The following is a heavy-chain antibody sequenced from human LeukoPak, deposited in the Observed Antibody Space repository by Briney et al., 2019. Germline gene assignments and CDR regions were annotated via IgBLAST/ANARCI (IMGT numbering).Heavy chain of an antibody. CDR3: ARDVPPQDSSGYYYFDY. V-gene: IGHV4-39*07. D-gene: IGHD3-22*01. J-gene: IGHJ4*02. Sequence: SETLSLTCTVSGGSISSSSYYWGWIRQPPGTGLEWIGSIYYSGSTYYNPSLKSRVTISVDTSKNQFSLKLSSVTAADTAVYYCARDVPPQDSSGYYYFDYWGQGTLVTVSS. CDR2: IYYSGST. CDR1: GGSISSSSYY.